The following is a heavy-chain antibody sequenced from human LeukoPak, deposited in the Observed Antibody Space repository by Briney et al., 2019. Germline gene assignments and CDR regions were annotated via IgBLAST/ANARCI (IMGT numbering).Heavy chain of an antibody. CDR3: ARRLGSGWSLDYFDY. J-gene: IGHJ4*02. CDR2: IYGSGST. D-gene: IGHD6-19*01. V-gene: IGHV4-4*07. Sequence: SETLSLTCTVSSGSVSSYYWSWIRQPAGKGLEWIGRIYGSGSTIYNPSLKSRVTMSLDTSKNQFSLNLTSVTAADTAVYYCARRLGSGWSLDYFDYWGQGTLVTVSS. CDR1: SGSVSSYY.